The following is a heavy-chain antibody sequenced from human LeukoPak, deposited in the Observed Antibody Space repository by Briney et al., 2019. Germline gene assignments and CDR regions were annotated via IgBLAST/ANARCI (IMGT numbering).Heavy chain of an antibody. D-gene: IGHD3-22*01. J-gene: IGHJ4*02. CDR3: ARDPNYYYDSGGYYYYFDY. V-gene: IGHV3-21*01. Sequence: GGSLRLSCAASGFTFSSYSMNWARQAPGKGLEWVSSISSSSRYIYFADSLKGRFTISRDNAKNSLFLQMNSLRAEDTAVYYCARDPNYYYDSGGYYYYFDYWGQGTLVTVSS. CDR2: ISSSSRYI. CDR1: GFTFSSYS.